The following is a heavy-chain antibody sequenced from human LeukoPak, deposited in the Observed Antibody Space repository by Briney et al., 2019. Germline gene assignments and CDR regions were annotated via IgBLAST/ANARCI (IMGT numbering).Heavy chain of an antibody. D-gene: IGHD5-24*01. J-gene: IGHJ4*02. CDR1: GFTFSNYW. CDR2: IKQDESEK. Sequence: GSLRLSCAASGFTFSNYWMTRVRQAPGKGLEWVANIKQDESEKYYVDSVKGRFTISRDNAKNSLYLQMNSLRAEDTAVYYCARDRDGPDYWGQGTLVTVSS. CDR3: ARDRDGPDY. V-gene: IGHV3-7*01.